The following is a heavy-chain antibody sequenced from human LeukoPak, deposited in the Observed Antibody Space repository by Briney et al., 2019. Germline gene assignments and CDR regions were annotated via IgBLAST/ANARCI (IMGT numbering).Heavy chain of an antibody. J-gene: IGHJ4*02. CDR1: GYTFTSYA. V-gene: IGHV1-3*01. CDR2: INAGNGNT. CDR3: ARDNSYYDFWSGYYSY. Sequence: EASVKVSCKASGYTFTSYAMHWVRQAPGQRLEWMGWINAGNGNTKYSQKFQGRVTITRDTSISTAYMELSRLRSDDTAVYYCARDNSYYDFWSGYYSYWGQGTLVTVSS. D-gene: IGHD3-3*01.